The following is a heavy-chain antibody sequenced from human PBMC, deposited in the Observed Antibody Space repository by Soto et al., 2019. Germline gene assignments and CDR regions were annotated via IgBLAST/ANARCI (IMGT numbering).Heavy chain of an antibody. CDR1: GGSISSGGYY. V-gene: IGHV4-31*03. CDR3: ARCPTGYYYDSSGYSVPDAFDI. CDR2: IYYSGST. D-gene: IGHD3-22*01. J-gene: IGHJ3*02. Sequence: PSETLSLTCTVSGGSISSGGYYWSWIRQHPGKGLEWIGYIYYSGSTYYNPSLKSRVTITVDTSKNQFSMKLSSVPATDTAVYNCARCPTGYYYDSSGYSVPDAFDIWGQGTMVTVSS.